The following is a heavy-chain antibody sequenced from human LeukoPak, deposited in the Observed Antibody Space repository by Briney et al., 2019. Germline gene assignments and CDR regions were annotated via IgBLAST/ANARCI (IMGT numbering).Heavy chain of an antibody. V-gene: IGHV3-23*01. Sequence: PGGSLRLSCAASGFTFTTYAMSWVRQASGKGLEWVSSVSGNGHHTYYADSVKGRFIISSDNSKNTLYLQMNSLRAEDTAVYYCARDPPYDTMVRGVITDYYFDYWGQGTLVTVSS. CDR2: VSGNGHHT. D-gene: IGHD3-10*01. J-gene: IGHJ4*02. CDR3: ARDPPYDTMVRGVITDYYFDY. CDR1: GFTFTTYA.